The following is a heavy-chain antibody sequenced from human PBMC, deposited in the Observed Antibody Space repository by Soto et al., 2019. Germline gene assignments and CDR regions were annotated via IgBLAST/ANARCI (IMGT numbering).Heavy chain of an antibody. J-gene: IGHJ5*02. CDR2: INPNSGGT. Sequence: GASVKVSCKASGYTFTGYYMHWVRPAPGQGLEWMGWINPNSGGTNYAQKFQGWVTMTRDTSISTAYMELSRLRSDDTAVYYCARDRGCISTSCYSYNWFDPWGQGTLVTVSS. CDR3: ARDRGCISTSCYSYNWFDP. CDR1: GYTFTGYY. V-gene: IGHV1-2*04. D-gene: IGHD2-2*01.